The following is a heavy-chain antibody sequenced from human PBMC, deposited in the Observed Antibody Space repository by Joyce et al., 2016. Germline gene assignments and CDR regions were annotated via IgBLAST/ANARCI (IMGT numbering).Heavy chain of an antibody. CDR2: MSSNGYYI. CDR3: AREGGMGSSSYDWFDV. J-gene: IGHJ5*02. D-gene: IGHD6-13*01. CDR1: GFTFRRYT. V-gene: IGHV3-21*01. Sequence: EVQLVESVGGLVKPGGSLRLSCAASGFTFRRYTMNWVRQAPGKGLEWVSYMSSNGYYIYYADSLRGRVTISRDNAKDSLHVQMDSLRVEDTAVYYCAREGGMGSSSYDWFDVWGQGTLVTVSS.